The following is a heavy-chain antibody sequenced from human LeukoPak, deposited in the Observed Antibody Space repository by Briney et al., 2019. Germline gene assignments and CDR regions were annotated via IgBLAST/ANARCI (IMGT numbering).Heavy chain of an antibody. CDR3: ARDVSCSGGSCQTDWFDP. D-gene: IGHD2-15*01. CDR1: GGTFSRYT. Sequence: SVKVSCKASGGTFSRYTISWVRQAPGQGLEWMGRIIPILGIANYAQKFQGRVTITADKSTSTAYMELSSLRSEDTAVYYCARDVSCSGGSCQTDWFDPWGQGTLVTVSS. CDR2: IIPILGIA. V-gene: IGHV1-69*04. J-gene: IGHJ5*02.